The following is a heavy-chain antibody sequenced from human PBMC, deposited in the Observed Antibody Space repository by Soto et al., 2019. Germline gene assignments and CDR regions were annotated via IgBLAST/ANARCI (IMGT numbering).Heavy chain of an antibody. CDR2: ISYDGSNK. CDR3: AKDGSPPIAAADGTNGNSARAEIYYYYMDV. V-gene: IGHV3-30*18. Sequence: GGSLRLSCAASGFTFSSYGMHWVRQAPGKGLEWVAVISYDGSNKYYADSVKGRFTISRDNSKNRLYLQMNSLRAEDTAVYYCAKDGSPPIAAADGTNGNSARAEIYYYYMDVWGKGTTVTVSS. J-gene: IGHJ6*03. D-gene: IGHD6-6*01. CDR1: GFTFSSYG.